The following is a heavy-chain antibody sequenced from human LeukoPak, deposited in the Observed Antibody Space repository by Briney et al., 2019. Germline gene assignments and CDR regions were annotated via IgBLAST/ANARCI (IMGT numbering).Heavy chain of an antibody. V-gene: IGHV1-69*13. CDR1: GGTFSSYA. CDR2: IIPIFGIA. D-gene: IGHD2-8*01. Sequence: SVKVSCKASGGTFSSYAISWVRQAPGQGLEWMGGIIPIFGIANYAQKFQGRVTITADESTSTAYMELSSLRSEDTAVYYCARVRARVLMVYAISGHFDYWGQGTLVTVSS. J-gene: IGHJ4*02. CDR3: ARVRARVLMVYAISGHFDY.